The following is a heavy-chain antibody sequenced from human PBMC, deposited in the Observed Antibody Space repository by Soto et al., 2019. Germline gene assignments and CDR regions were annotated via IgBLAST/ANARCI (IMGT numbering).Heavy chain of an antibody. CDR3: ARDLGEVYAT. D-gene: IGHD2-8*01. J-gene: IGHJ5*02. V-gene: IGHV3-21*01. CDR1: GFTFSSST. Sequence: VQLVESGGGVVQPGGSLRLSCAGSGFTFSSSTMTWVRQAPGKGLEWVSSISSSSSYIYQPDSLKGRFTISRDNAKNSVFLQMSSLRAEDTAVYYCARDLGEVYATWGQGTLVTVSS. CDR2: ISSSSSYI.